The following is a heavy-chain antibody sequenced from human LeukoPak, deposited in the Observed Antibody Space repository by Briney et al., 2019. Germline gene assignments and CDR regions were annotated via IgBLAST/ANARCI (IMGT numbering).Heavy chain of an antibody. V-gene: IGHV4-34*01. D-gene: IGHD3-10*01. J-gene: IGHJ4*02. Sequence: PSETLSLTCAVYGGSFSGYYWSWIRQPPGKGLEWIGEINHSGSTNYNPSLKSRVTISVDTSKNQFSLKLSSVTAADTAVYYCARVRQTYYYGSGTRNGRAGDYFDYWGQGTLVTVSS. CDR2: INHSGST. CDR1: GGSFSGYY. CDR3: ARVRQTYYYGSGTRNGRAGDYFDY.